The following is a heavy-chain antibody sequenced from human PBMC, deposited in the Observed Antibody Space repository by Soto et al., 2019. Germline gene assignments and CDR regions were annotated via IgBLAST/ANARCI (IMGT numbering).Heavy chain of an antibody. Sequence: QVQLVQSGAEVKKPGASAKVSCKASGYTFTSSGFSWVRQAPGQGLEWMAWISAYNGETHYAQKFQGRVTMTTDTSTSTSYMELRSLRSDDTAVYYCARDSGSYMYVSDWGQGTLVTVSS. CDR2: ISAYNGET. J-gene: IGHJ4*02. CDR3: ARDSGSYMYVSD. V-gene: IGHV1-18*01. CDR1: GYTFTSSG. D-gene: IGHD1-26*01.